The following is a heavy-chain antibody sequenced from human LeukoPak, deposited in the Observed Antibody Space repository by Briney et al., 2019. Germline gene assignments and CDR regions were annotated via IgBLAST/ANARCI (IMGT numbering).Heavy chain of an antibody. CDR1: GFTVSSSY. CDR2: IYSSGSA. CDR3: AREYGDLDY. J-gene: IGHJ4*02. Sequence: GSLRLSCAASGFTVSSSYMSWVRQPAGKGLEWIGRIYSSGSANYNPSLKSRVTMSVDTSNNQFSLKLTSVSAADTAVYYCAREYGDLDYWGQGTLVTVSS. V-gene: IGHV4-4*07. D-gene: IGHD4-17*01.